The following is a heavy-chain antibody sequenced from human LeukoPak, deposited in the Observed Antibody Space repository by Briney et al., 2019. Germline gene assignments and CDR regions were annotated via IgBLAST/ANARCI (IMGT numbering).Heavy chain of an antibody. V-gene: IGHV1-69*05. J-gene: IGHJ6*03. CDR1: GGTFSSYA. CDR3: ARGRIQLWLTYYYYYYMDV. CDR2: IIPNFGTA. D-gene: IGHD5-18*01. Sequence: ASVKVSCKASGGTFSSYAISWVRQAPGRGLEWMGGIIPNFGTANYAQKFQGRVTITRNTSISTAYMELSSLRSEDTAVYYCARGRIQLWLTYYYYYYMDVWGKGTTVTVSS.